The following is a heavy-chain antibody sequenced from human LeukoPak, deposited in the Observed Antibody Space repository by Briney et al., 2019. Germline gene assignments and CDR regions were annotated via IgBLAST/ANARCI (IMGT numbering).Heavy chain of an antibody. CDR2: IYYTGST. D-gene: IGHD3-9*01. Sequence: SETLSLTCIVSGGSISSSNYYWGWIRQPPGKGLEWIGNIYYTGSTYYKPSLKGRVTISLDTSKNQFSLKMSSVTAADTAVYYCARDLRGYYGVTGEFDPWGQGTLVTVSS. J-gene: IGHJ5*02. CDR3: ARDLRGYYGVTGEFDP. CDR1: GGSISSSNYY. V-gene: IGHV4-39*07.